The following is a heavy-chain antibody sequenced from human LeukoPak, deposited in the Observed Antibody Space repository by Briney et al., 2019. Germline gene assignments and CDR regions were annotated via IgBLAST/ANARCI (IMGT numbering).Heavy chain of an antibody. CDR2: VSSGASST. CDR3: AKDARGSEGF. Sequence: TGGSLRLSCAASGFTFSTYAMSWVRQAPGKGPEWVSAVSSGASSTYYADSVRGRFTISRDNSKNTLYLQMNSLSADDTAVYYCAKDARGSEGFWGQGTLVTVSS. CDR1: GFTFSTYA. J-gene: IGHJ4*02. D-gene: IGHD3-10*01. V-gene: IGHV3-23*01.